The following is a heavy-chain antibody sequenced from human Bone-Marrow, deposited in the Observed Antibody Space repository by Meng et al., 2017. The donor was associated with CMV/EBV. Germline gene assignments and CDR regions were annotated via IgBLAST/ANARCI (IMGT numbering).Heavy chain of an antibody. Sequence: KVSCKASGYSFSSYWIAWVRQMPGKGLEWMGIIYPGDSDTRYSPSFQGQVTISADKSISTAYLQWSSLKASDTAMYYCARRVRRPITMIEEGAYFDYWGQGTLVTVSS. CDR1: GYSFSSYW. CDR2: IYPGDSDT. J-gene: IGHJ4*02. CDR3: ARRVRRPITMIEEGAYFDY. V-gene: IGHV5-51*01. D-gene: IGHD3-22*01.